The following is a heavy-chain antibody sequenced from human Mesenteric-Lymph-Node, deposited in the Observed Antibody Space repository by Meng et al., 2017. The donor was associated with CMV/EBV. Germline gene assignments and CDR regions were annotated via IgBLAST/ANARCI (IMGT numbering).Heavy chain of an antibody. J-gene: IGHJ4*02. CDR1: GYTFTGHS. CDR3: ATIASLADY. Sequence: ASVKVSCKASGYTFTGHSMHWVRQAPGQGLEWMGWINPINGDTGFPQKFQGRVTMTRDTSISTAYMELSGLTYADTAVYFCATIASLADYWGQGTQVTVSS. CDR2: INPINGDT. V-gene: IGHV1-2*02.